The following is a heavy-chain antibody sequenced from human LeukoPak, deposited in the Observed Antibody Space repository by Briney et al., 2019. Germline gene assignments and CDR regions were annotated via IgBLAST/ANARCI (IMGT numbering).Heavy chain of an antibody. CDR2: IIPILGIA. V-gene: IGHV1-69*04. CDR3: ARPNYGSGSSDY. D-gene: IGHD3-10*01. CDR1: GGTFSSYA. Sequence: SVKVSCKVSGGTFSSYAISWVRQAPGQGLEWMGRIIPILGIANYAQKFQGRVTITADKSTSTAYMELSSLRSEDTAVYYCARPNYGSGSSDYWGQGTLVTVSS. J-gene: IGHJ4*02.